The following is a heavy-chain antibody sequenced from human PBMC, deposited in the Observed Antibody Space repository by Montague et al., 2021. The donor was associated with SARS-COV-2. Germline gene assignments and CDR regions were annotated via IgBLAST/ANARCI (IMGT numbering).Heavy chain of an antibody. V-gene: IGHV4-34*01. D-gene: IGHD3-10*01. J-gene: IGHJ5*02. CDR2: INHSGST. CDR3: ARGARHGYGCRRGSCDS. CDR1: GGSFSGYY. Sequence: SETLSLTCAVYGGSFSGYYWNWIRQPPGKGLEWIGEINHSGSTNYNPSLKSRVTMSVDTSKNQFSLKLSSVTAADTAVYYCARGARHGYGCRRGSCDSWGQGTLVTVSS.